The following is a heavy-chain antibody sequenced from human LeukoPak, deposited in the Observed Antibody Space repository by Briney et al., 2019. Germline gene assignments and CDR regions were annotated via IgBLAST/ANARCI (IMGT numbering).Heavy chain of an antibody. CDR2: TNHSGST. D-gene: IGHD3-10*01. V-gene: IGHV4-34*01. Sequence: PSETLSLTCAVYGGSFSGYYWSWIRQPPGKGLEWIGETNHSGSTNYNPSLKSRVTISVDTSKNQFSLKLSSVTAADTAVYYCARDPPPFGPRGFDPWGQGTLVTVSS. CDR3: ARDPPPFGPRGFDP. CDR1: GGSFSGYY. J-gene: IGHJ5*02.